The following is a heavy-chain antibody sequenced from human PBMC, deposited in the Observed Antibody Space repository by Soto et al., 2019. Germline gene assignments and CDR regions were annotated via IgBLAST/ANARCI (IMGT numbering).Heavy chain of an antibody. Sequence: QVQLVQSGAEVKKPGSSVKVSCKASGGTFSSYAISWVRQAPGQGLEWMGGINPIFGTANYAQKFQGRVTISADKSTSTAYMELSSLRSEDTAVYYCARGYCSGGRCRGTSFDYWGQGTLVTVSS. D-gene: IGHD2-15*01. V-gene: IGHV1-69*06. CDR2: INPIFGTA. J-gene: IGHJ4*02. CDR3: ARGYCSGGRCRGTSFDY. CDR1: GGTFSSYA.